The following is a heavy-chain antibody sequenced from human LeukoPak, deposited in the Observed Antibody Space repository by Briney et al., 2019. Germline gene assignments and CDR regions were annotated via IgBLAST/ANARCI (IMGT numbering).Heavy chain of an antibody. Sequence: SETLSLTCTVSGGSISSSSYYWGWIRQPPGKGLEWIGSIYYSGSTYYNPSLKSRVTISVDTSKNQFSLKLSSVTAADTAVYYCARHDYDFWSGERYFDLWGRGTLVTVSS. D-gene: IGHD3-3*01. CDR3: ARHDYDFWSGERYFDL. CDR2: IYYSGST. CDR1: GGSISSSSYY. V-gene: IGHV4-39*01. J-gene: IGHJ2*01.